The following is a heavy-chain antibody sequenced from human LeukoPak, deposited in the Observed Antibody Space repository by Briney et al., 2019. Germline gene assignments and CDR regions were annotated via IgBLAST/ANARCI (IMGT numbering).Heavy chain of an antibody. CDR1: GGSNSNYY. D-gene: IGHD5-12*01. Sequence: TSETLSVSRTDSGGSNSNYYRSWIRQPAGKGLEWIGRIYSSGTTIYNPSLKSRVTMSVDTSKNQSSLKLSSVTAADTSVYFCASGSSGFDPWGQGTLVTVSS. CDR2: IYSSGTT. J-gene: IGHJ5*02. CDR3: ASGSSGFDP. V-gene: IGHV4-4*07.